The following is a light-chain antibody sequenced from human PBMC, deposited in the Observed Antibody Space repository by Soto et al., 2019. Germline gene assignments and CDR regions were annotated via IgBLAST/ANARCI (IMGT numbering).Light chain of an antibody. CDR3: AAWDDSLNGYV. CDR2: SNN. CDR1: SSNIGSNT. V-gene: IGLV1-44*01. J-gene: IGLJ1*01. Sequence: QSVLTQPPSASGTPGQRVTISCSGSSSNIGSNTVNWYQQLPGTAPKLLMYSNNQRPSGVPDRFSGSKSGTSASLTISGLQSEDEADYYCAAWDDSLNGYVFGTGTKLNVL.